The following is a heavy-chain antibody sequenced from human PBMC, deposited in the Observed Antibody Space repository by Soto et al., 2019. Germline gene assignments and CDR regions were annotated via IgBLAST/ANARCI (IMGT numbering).Heavy chain of an antibody. J-gene: IGHJ6*02. CDR3: ARDKAAAGTLVEYGMDV. V-gene: IGHV3-21*01. CDR2: ISSSSSYI. Sequence: KSGGSLRLSCAASGFTFSSYSMNGVRQAPGKGLEWVSSISSSSSYIYYADSVKGRFTISRDNAKNSLYLQMNSLRAEDTAVYYCARDKAAAGTLVEYGMDVWGQGTTVTVSS. D-gene: IGHD6-13*01. CDR1: GFTFSSYS.